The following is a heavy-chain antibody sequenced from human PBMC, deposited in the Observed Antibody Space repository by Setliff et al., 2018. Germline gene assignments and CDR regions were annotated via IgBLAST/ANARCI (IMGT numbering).Heavy chain of an antibody. V-gene: IGHV1-2*02. CDR2: TDANGGVT. D-gene: IGHD3-3*01. J-gene: IGHJ6*03. Sequence: ASVKVSCKTSGFRFTAHKFHWVRQAPGQGLEWVGWTDANGGVTRYAQKFQDRITMTGDPSTATAFMELNTLASDDTAVYFCARESIASGFLFYSHYLDFWGSGTRVTVSS. CDR3: ARESIASGFLFYSHYLDF. CDR1: GFRFTAHK.